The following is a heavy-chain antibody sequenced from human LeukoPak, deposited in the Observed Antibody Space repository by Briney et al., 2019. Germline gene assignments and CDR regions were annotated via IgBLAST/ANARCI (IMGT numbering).Heavy chain of an antibody. Sequence: GSLRLSCAASGFTFSSYAMSWVRQPPGKGLEWIGEINHSGSTNYNPSLKSRVTISVDTSKNQFSLKPSSVTAADTAVYYCARGHSPVYSRQPLDYWGQGTLVTVSS. D-gene: IGHD6-13*01. CDR3: ARGHSPVYSRQPLDY. CDR1: GFTFSSYA. J-gene: IGHJ4*02. V-gene: IGHV4-34*01. CDR2: INHSGST.